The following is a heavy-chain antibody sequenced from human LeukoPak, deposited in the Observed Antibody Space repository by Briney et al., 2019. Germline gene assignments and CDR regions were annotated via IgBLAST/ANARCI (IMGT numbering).Heavy chain of an antibody. CDR3: ARAEDGNNLGLLGY. Sequence: SETLSPTCAVEGGSFSGYSWRWIRQPPGKGLEWIGEINHSVTTNYTRSLKSRVTISVDTSKSQFSLRLNSVTAADTATYYCARAEDGNNLGLLGYWGQGTRVIVSS. V-gene: IGHV4-34*01. CDR2: INHSVTT. D-gene: IGHD5-24*01. CDR1: GGSFSGYS. J-gene: IGHJ4*02.